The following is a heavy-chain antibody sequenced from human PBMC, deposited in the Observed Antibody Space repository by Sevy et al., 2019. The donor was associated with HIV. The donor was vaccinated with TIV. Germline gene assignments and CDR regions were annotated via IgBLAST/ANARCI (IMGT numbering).Heavy chain of an antibody. CDR2: VSYDGADK. Sequence: GGSLRLSCAASGFIFNNYDMYWIRQAPGKGLEWVATVSYDGADKDYADIVKGRFTSSRDSSRSMLYLQRSSLRPEDTGVYFCAKDMVDCSGGTCYSGAVSPFESWGQGTLFTVSS. J-gene: IGHJ4*02. D-gene: IGHD2-15*01. CDR3: AKDMVDCSGGTCYSGAVSPFES. CDR1: GFIFNNYD. V-gene: IGHV3-30*18.